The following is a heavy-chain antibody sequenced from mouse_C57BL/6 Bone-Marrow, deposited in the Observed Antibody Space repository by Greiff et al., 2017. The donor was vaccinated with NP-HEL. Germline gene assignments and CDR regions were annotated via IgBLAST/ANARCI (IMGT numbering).Heavy chain of an antibody. Sequence: EVKVVESGAELVRPGASVKLSCTASGFNIKDDYMHWVKQRPEQGLEWIGWIDPENGDTEYASKFQGKATITADTSSNTAYLQLSSLTSEDTAVYYCTLYYGTDYYVDYWGQGTTLTVSS. CDR1: GFNIKDDY. V-gene: IGHV14-4*01. CDR2: IDPENGDT. CDR3: TLYYGTDYYVDY. J-gene: IGHJ2*01. D-gene: IGHD1-1*01.